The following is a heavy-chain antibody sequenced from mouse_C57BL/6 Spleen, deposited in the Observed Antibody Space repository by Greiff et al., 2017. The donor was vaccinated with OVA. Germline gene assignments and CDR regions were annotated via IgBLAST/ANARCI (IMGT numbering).Heavy chain of an antibody. Sequence: EVQRVESGGGLVKPGGSLKLSCAASGFTFSDYGMHWVRQAPEKGLEWVAYISSGSSTIYYADTVKGRFTISRDNAKNTLFLQMTSLRAEDTAMYYCARPNYDWYFDVWGTGTTVTVSS. J-gene: IGHJ1*03. CDR2: ISSGSSTI. D-gene: IGHD2-4*01. CDR1: GFTFSDYG. CDR3: ARPNYDWYFDV. V-gene: IGHV5-17*01.